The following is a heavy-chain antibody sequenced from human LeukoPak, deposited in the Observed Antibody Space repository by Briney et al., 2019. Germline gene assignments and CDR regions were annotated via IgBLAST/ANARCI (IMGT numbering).Heavy chain of an antibody. J-gene: IGHJ4*02. CDR3: ARGTGEVTAGYY. Sequence: PGGSLRLSCAASGFTFRSFYMSWARQAPGKGLEWVSVIYNDGRTFYADSVKGRFTISRDDSKNTLSLQMNSLRADDTAVYYCARGTGEVTAGYYWGQGTLVTVSS. D-gene: IGHD2-21*02. V-gene: IGHV3-53*01. CDR1: GFTFRSFY. CDR2: IYNDGRT.